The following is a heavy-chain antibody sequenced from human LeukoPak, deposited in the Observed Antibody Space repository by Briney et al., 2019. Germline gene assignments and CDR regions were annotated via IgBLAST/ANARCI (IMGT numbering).Heavy chain of an antibody. CDR1: GFTSSNYW. D-gene: IGHD2-2*01. CDR3: GRGFALVPAGIPDY. V-gene: IGHV3-74*01. Sequence: GGSLRLSCAASGFTSSNYWMHWVRQGPGEGLVWVSRISTDGSSTTYADSVRGRFTISRDNAKNTLYLQMNSLRAEDTAIYYCGRGFALVPAGIPDYWGQGILVTVSS. CDR2: ISTDGSST. J-gene: IGHJ4*02.